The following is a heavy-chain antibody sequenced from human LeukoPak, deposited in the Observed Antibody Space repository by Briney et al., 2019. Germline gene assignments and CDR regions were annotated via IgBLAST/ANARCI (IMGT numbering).Heavy chain of an antibody. CDR1: GGSISSSSYY. D-gene: IGHD4-17*01. J-gene: IGHJ4*02. CDR3: AIFRYGLCDY. Sequence: PSETLSLTCTVSGGSISSSSYYWGWIRQPPGRGLEWIGSIYYSGSTYYNPSLKSRVTISVDTSKNQFSLKLSSVTAADTAVYYCAIFRYGLCDYWGQGTLVTVSS. V-gene: IGHV4-39*01. CDR2: IYYSGST.